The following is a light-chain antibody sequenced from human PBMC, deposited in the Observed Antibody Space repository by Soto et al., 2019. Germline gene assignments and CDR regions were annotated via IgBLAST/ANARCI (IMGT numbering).Light chain of an antibody. J-gene: IGKJ4*01. CDR2: WAS. CDR1: QSVLYSSNNKNY. CDR3: QQYYGSPT. Sequence: DIVMTQSPDSLAVSLGERATINCKSSQSVLYSSNNKNYLAWYQQKPGQPPKLLIYWASTRESGVPDRFSGSGSGTDFTLTISRLQAEDVAVYYCQQYYGSPTFGGGTKVEIK. V-gene: IGKV4-1*01.